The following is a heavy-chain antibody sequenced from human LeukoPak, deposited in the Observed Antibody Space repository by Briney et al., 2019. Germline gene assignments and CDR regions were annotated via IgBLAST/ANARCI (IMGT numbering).Heavy chain of an antibody. CDR3: VRDIELST. Sequence: PGGSLRLSCAASGFTFSSIAMTWVRQAPGKGLEWVSTIRSNGDTAYNADSVKGRFTISRDNSKDTVYLQMNSLRAEDTAIFYCVRDIELSTWGPGTMVTVSS. CDR1: GFTFSSIA. V-gene: IGHV3-23*01. D-gene: IGHD3-16*02. J-gene: IGHJ3*01. CDR2: IRSNGDTA.